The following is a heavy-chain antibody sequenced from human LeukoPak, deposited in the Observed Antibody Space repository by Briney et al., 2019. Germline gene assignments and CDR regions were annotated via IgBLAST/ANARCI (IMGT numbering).Heavy chain of an antibody. J-gene: IGHJ4*02. CDR2: ISWNSGSI. CDR3: AKVAVTTERSSY. CDR1: GFTFDDYA. Sequence: SGGSLRLSCAASGFTFDDYAMHWVRQAPGKGLEWVSGISWNSGSIGYADSVKGRFTISRDNSKNTLYLQMNSLRAEDTAVYYCAKVAVTTERSSYWGQGTLVTVSS. V-gene: IGHV3-9*01. D-gene: IGHD4-11*01.